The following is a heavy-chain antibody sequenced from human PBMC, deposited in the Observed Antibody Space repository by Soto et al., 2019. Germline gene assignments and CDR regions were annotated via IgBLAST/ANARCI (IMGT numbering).Heavy chain of an antibody. Sequence: QVQLVESGGGVVQPGRSLRLSCAASGFTFSSYAMHWVRQAPGKGLEWVAVISYDGSNKYYADSVKGRFTISRDNSTHTLDLQMSSRRAVDTAVYSCARARTRWGIGASDYWGQGTLVTVSS. J-gene: IGHJ4*02. CDR3: ARARTRWGIGASDY. D-gene: IGHD3-16*01. V-gene: IGHV3-30-3*01. CDR1: GFTFSSYA. CDR2: ISYDGSNK.